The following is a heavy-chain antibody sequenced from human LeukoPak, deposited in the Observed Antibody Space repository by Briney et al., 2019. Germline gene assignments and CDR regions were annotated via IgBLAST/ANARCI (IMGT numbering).Heavy chain of an antibody. V-gene: IGHV3-23*01. CDR1: GFTFSSYA. Sequence: GGSLRDSCAASGFTFSSYAMSWVRQAPGKGLEWVSAISGSGGSTYYADSVKGRFTISRDNSKNTLYLQMNSLRAEDTAVYYCAKMGVYCTNGVSYSGQGVQGTLVTVSS. J-gene: IGHJ4*02. CDR3: AKMGVYCTNGVSYSGQ. CDR2: ISGSGGST. D-gene: IGHD2-8*01.